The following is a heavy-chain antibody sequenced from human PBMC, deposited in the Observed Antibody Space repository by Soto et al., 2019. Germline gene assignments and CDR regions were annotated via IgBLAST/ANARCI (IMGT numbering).Heavy chain of an antibody. D-gene: IGHD3-10*01. CDR2: VNPIVSMS. J-gene: IGHJ4*02. CDR1: GDTFNFYS. Sequence: QVQLVQSGAEVKRPGSSVKVSCKASGDTFNFYSINWVRQAPGLGLEWMGRVNPIVSMSNYAQKFQGRVTMTADKSTSTADMELSSLRSEDTAIYYCASSYGSAYRAFVYWGQGALVTVSS. V-gene: IGHV1-69*02. CDR3: ASSYGSAYRAFVY.